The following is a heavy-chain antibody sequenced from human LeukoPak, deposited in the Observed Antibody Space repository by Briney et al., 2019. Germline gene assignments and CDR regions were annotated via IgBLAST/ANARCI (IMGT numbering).Heavy chain of an antibody. CDR3: ARQERGYSYGLFGY. D-gene: IGHD5-18*01. J-gene: IGHJ4*02. CDR1: GGSISSYS. CDR2: IYYSGST. Sequence: SETLSLTCTVSGGSISSYSWSWIRQPAGKGLEWIGYIYYSGSTNYNPSLKSRVTISVDTSKNQFSLKLSSVTAADTAVYYCARQERGYSYGLFGYWGQGTLVTVSS. V-gene: IGHV4-59*08.